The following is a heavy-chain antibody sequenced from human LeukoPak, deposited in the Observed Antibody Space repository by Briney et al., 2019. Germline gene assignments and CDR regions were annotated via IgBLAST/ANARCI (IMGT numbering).Heavy chain of an antibody. V-gene: IGHV4-59*08. CDR3: ARRGAVAGDNDY. CDR2: IYYSGST. D-gene: IGHD6-19*01. J-gene: IGHJ4*02. Sequence: SETLSLTCTVSGGSISSYYWSWIRQPPGKGLEGIGYIYYSGSTNYNPSLKSRVTISVDTRKNQLSLKLGSVTGAGTVVYYWARRGAVAGDNDYWGQGTLVTVSS. CDR1: GGSISSYY.